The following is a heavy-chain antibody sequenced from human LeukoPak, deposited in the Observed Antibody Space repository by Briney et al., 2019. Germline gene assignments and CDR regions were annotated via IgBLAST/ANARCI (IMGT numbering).Heavy chain of an antibody. J-gene: IGHJ3*02. CDR2: ISSSSSYI. D-gene: IGHD3-22*01. Sequence: GGSLRLSCAASGFTVSSNYMNWVRQAPGKGLEWVSSISSSSSYIYYADSVKGRFTISRDNAKNSLYLQMNSLRAEDTAVYYCARDVYDSSGYAFDIWGQGTMVTVSS. CDR3: ARDVYDSSGYAFDI. CDR1: GFTVSSNY. V-gene: IGHV3-21*01.